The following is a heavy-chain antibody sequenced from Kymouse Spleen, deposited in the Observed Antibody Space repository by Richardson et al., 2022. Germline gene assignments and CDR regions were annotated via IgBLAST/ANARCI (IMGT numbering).Heavy chain of an antibody. V-gene: IGHV6-1*01. D-gene: IGHD3-10*01. CDR1: GDSVSSNSAA. CDR3: ARERLLWFGELSYYYGMDV. J-gene: IGHJ6*02. Sequence: QVQLQQSGPGLVKPSQTLSLTCAISGDSVSSNSAAWNWIRQSPSRGLEWLGRTYYRSKWYNDYAVSVKSRITINPDTSKNQFSLQLNSVTPEDTAVYYCARERLLWFGELSYYYGMDVWGQGTTVTVSS. CDR2: TYYRSKWYN.